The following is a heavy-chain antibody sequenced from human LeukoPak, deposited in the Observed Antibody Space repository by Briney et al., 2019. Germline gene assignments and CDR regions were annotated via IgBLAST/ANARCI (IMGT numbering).Heavy chain of an antibody. CDR3: ARALIGYYFDY. D-gene: IGHD2-8*01. CDR2: IKQDGSEK. V-gene: IGHV3-7*01. Sequence: PGGSLRLSCAASGFTFSNGLHWVCQAPGKGLEWVANIKQDGSEKYYVDSVKGRFTISRDNSKNSLYLQMNSLRAEDTAVYYCARALIGYYFDYWGQGTLVTVSS. J-gene: IGHJ4*02. CDR1: GFTFSNG.